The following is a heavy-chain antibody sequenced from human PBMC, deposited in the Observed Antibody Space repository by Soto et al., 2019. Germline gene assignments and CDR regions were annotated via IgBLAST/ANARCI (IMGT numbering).Heavy chain of an antibody. D-gene: IGHD7-27*01. J-gene: IGHJ4*02. CDR2: IDPSDSYT. Sequence: EVQLVQSGAEVKKPGESLRISCKGSGYSFTSYWISWLRQMPGKGLEWMGRIDPSDSYTNYSPSFQGHVTISADKSISTAYLQWSSLKASDTAMYYCARHNSGTLTGAWSVDYWGQGTLVTVSS. V-gene: IGHV5-10-1*03. CDR1: GYSFTSYW. CDR3: ARHNSGTLTGAWSVDY.